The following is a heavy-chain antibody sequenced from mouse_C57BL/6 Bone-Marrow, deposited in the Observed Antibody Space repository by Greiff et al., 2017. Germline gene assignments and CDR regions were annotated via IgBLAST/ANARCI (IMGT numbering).Heavy chain of an antibody. CDR3: ARDYRNYPYFAMDY. CDR1: GYTFTSYW. D-gene: IGHD2-5*01. J-gene: IGHJ4*01. CDR2: IDPSDSYT. Sequence: QVQLQQPGAELVMPGASVKLSCKAFGYTFTSYWMHWVKQRPGQGLEWNGEIDPSDSYTNYNQKFKSKSTFTVDKSSSTAYMQLSSLTSEDSAVYYCARDYRNYPYFAMDYWDQGTSVTVSS. V-gene: IGHV1-69*01.